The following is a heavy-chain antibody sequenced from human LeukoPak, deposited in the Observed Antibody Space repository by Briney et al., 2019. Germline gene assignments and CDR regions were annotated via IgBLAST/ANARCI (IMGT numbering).Heavy chain of an antibody. CDR1: GGSISSSSYY. V-gene: IGHV4-39*01. D-gene: IGHD4-17*01. J-gene: IGHJ5*02. Sequence: PSETLSLTCTVSGGSISSSSYYWGWIRQPPGKGLEWIGSIYYSGSTYFNPSLRSRLTISVDTSKNQFSLRLNSVTAADTAVYHCARHDYGDYEANWFDHWGQGSLVTVSS. CDR2: IYYSGST. CDR3: ARHDYGDYEANWFDH.